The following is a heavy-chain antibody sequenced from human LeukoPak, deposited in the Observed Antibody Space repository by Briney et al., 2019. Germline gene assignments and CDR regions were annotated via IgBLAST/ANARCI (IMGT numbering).Heavy chain of an antibody. V-gene: IGHV4-39*01. J-gene: IGHJ4*02. Sequence: SETLSLTCTVSGGSISSSSYYWGWLRQPPGKGLEWIGSIYYSGRTYDNPSLKSRVTISVDTSKNQFSLMMRSVPAADPPFYSCARRDYGDYCEDYYFHYLGQGTLVSVSS. D-gene: IGHD4-17*01. CDR2: IYYSGRT. CDR1: GGSISSSSYY. CDR3: ARRDYGDYCEDYYFHY.